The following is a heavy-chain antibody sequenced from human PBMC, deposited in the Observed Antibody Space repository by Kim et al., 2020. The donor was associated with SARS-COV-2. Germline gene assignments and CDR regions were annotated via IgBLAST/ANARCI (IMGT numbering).Heavy chain of an antibody. CDR3: ARDGEVVPAAIMYYYGMDV. J-gene: IGHJ6*02. D-gene: IGHD2-2*01. V-gene: IGHV3-33*01. CDR1: GFTFSSYG. CDR2: IWYDGSNK. Sequence: GGSLRLSCAASGFTFSSYGMHWVRQAPGKGLEWVAVIWYDGSNKYYADSVKGRFTISRDNSKNTLYLQMNSLRAEDTAVYYCARDGEVVPAAIMYYYGMDVWGQGTTVTVSS.